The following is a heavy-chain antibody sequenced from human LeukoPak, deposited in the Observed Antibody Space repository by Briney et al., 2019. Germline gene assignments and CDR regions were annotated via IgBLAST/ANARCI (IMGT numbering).Heavy chain of an antibody. V-gene: IGHV4-59*01. CDR1: GGSINVYY. CDR2: ISYSGST. CDR3: ARGGSRSYTSSTLDY. D-gene: IGHD6-6*01. Sequence: SETLSLTCSVSGGSINVYYWNWIRQSPGKGLGWIGSISYSGSTNYNPSLKSRVTISMDTSKNRFSLKVSSVIPADTAMYYCARGGSRSYTSSTLDYWGQGTLVTVSS. J-gene: IGHJ4*02.